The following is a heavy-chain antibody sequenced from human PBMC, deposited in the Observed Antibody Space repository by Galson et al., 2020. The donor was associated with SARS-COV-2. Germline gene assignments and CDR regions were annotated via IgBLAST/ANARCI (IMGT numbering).Heavy chain of an antibody. V-gene: IGHV3-23*01. CDR3: ASAEQLLKQSGIWRVIIDDF. CDR2: INTAGDKT. CDR1: GLTFSTYV. D-gene: IGHD3-3*01. J-gene: IGHJ4*02. Sequence: GGSLRLSCAASGLTFSTYVMTWVRQAPGTGLEWVSSINTAGDKTYYADSVRGRFTVSRDNSRHMLYLQMNSLRAEDTAVYYCASAEQLLKQSGIWRVIIDDFWGQGTLVTVSS.